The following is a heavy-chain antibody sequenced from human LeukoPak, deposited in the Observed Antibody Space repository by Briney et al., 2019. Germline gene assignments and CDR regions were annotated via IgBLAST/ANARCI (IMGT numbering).Heavy chain of an antibody. D-gene: IGHD2-15*01. CDR3: ASHPVAEAAYFDY. V-gene: IGHV1-18*01. CDR2: ISGYNGYT. CDR1: GYTFTNYG. J-gene: IGHJ4*02. Sequence: ASVKVSCKASGYTFTNYGVSWVRQAPGQGLEWMGWISGYNGYTNYAQKFQFRVTMTTDTSTSTAYMELRSLTSDDTAVYYCASHPVAEAAYFDYWGQATLVTVSS.